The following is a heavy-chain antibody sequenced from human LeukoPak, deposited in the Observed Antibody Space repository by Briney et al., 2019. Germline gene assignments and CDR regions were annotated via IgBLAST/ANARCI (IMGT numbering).Heavy chain of an antibody. Sequence: AGTLRLTCAASGFPFSTYTISWVRQAPGKGLEWVSTISGSGRTTYYADPVKGRFTLSRDNSKDMVYLHMNSLRAEDTAIYYCAKDLTSYDFGDYGGSGYWGQGTLVTVSS. CDR3: AKDLTSYDFGDYGGSGY. D-gene: IGHD4-17*01. CDR1: GFPFSTYT. J-gene: IGHJ4*02. CDR2: ISGSGRTT. V-gene: IGHV3-23*01.